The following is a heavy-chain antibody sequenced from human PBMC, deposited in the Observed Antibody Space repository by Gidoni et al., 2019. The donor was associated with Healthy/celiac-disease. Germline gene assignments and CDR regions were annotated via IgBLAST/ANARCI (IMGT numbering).Heavy chain of an antibody. D-gene: IGHD1-26*01. V-gene: IGHV4-34*01. CDR3: ARAGSYEGQPYYFDY. CDR2: INHSGST. Sequence: QVQLQQWGAGLLKPSETLSLTCAVYGGSFIGYYWSWIRQPPGKGLEWIGEINHSGSTNYNPSLKSRVTISVDTSKNQFSLKLSSVTAADTAVYYCARAGSYEGQPYYFDYWGQGTLVTVSS. J-gene: IGHJ4*02. CDR1: GGSFIGYY.